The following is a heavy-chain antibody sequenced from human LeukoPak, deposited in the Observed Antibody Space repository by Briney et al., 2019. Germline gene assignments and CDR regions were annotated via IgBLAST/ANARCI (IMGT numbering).Heavy chain of an antibody. CDR2: IYYSGST. Sequence: SETLSLTCTVSGGSISSYYWSWIRQPPGKGLEWIGYIYYSGSTNYNPSLKSRVTISVDTSKNQFSLKLSSVTAADTAVYYCARESRDYGEIDYWGQGTLVTVSS. J-gene: IGHJ4*02. V-gene: IGHV4-59*01. D-gene: IGHD4-17*01. CDR3: ARESRDYGEIDY. CDR1: GGSISSYY.